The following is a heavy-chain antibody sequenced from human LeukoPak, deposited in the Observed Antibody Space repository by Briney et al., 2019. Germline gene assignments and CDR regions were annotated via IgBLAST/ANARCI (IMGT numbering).Heavy chain of an antibody. Sequence: GGSLRLSCAASGFTFSSYWMHWVRQAPGKGLVWVSRINSDGSSTSYADSVKGRFTISRDNAKNTLYLQMNSLRVEDTAVYYCANYAMVTAGGYWGQGTLVTVSS. CDR2: INSDGSST. D-gene: IGHD2-21*02. J-gene: IGHJ4*02. CDR3: ANYAMVTAGGY. V-gene: IGHV3-74*01. CDR1: GFTFSSYW.